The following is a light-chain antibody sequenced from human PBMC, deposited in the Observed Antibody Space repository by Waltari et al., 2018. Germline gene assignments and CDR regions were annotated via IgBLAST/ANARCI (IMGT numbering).Light chain of an antibody. V-gene: IGKV3-20*01. CDR1: QTVRTTY. Sequence: EIVLTQSPGTRSLSLGERAPLSCRASQTVRTTYLAWYQQKPGQAPTLLIYGASSRATGIPDRFSGSGSGTDFSLTISSLEPEDFAVYYCQQYDISPLTFGGGTKVEIK. CDR3: QQYDISPLT. J-gene: IGKJ4*01. CDR2: GAS.